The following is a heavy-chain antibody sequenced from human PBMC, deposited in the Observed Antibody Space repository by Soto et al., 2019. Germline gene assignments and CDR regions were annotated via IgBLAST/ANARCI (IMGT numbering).Heavy chain of an antibody. CDR3: ARWDSGGNSVFDY. V-gene: IGHV1-69*13. CDR1: GGTFSSYA. J-gene: IGHJ4*01. D-gene: IGHD2-21*02. Sequence: ASVKVSCKASGGTFSSYAISWVRQAPGQGLEWMGGIIPIFGTANYAQKFQGRVTITADESTSTAYMELSSLRSEDTAVYYCARWDSGGNSVFDYWSQQSLDTCSS. CDR2: IIPIFGTA.